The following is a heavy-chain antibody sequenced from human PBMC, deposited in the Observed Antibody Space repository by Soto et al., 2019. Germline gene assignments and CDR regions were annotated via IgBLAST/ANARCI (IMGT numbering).Heavy chain of an antibody. CDR2: ISYDGSNK. D-gene: IGHD1-1*01. V-gene: IGHV3-30*03. Sequence: PGGSLRLSCAASGLTVSSKYMSWVRQAPGKGLEWVAVISYDGSNKYYADSVKGRFTISRDNSKNTLYLQMYSLRAEDTAVYYCARDGIGTYYYYGMDVWGQGTTVTVSS. J-gene: IGHJ6*02. CDR1: GLTVSSKY. CDR3: ARDGIGTYYYYGMDV.